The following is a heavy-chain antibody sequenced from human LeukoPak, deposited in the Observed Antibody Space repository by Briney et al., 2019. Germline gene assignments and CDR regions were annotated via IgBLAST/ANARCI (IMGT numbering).Heavy chain of an antibody. CDR3: ARRSSGSPPYYFDY. J-gene: IGHJ4*02. CDR2: INSDGSTT. V-gene: IGHV3-74*01. D-gene: IGHD1-26*01. Sequence: PGGSLRLSCETAGFTFSSYVMHWVRRTPGKGLVWVSRINSDGSTTNYADSVKGRFTISRDNAKNTLDLQMNSLRAEDTAVYYCARRSSGSPPYYFDYWGQGTLVTVSS. CDR1: GFTFSSYV.